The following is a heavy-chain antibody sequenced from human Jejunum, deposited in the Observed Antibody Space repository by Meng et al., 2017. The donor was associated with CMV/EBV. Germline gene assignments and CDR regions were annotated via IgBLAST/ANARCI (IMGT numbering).Heavy chain of an antibody. CDR1: GGAINNYY. CDR2: IYYNGNT. CDR3: ARGQYYHDSTGYYS. D-gene: IGHD3-22*01. V-gene: IGHV4-59*01. Sequence: VPGGAINNYYWSWVRQPPGKGLEWVGHIYYNGNTSYNPSLKSRVTISVDASKNQFSLKLSSVTAADTAVYYCARGQYYHDSTGYYSWGQGRLVTVSS. J-gene: IGHJ4*02.